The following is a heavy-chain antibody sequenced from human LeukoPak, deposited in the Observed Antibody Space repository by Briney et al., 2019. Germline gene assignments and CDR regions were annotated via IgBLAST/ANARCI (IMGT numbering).Heavy chain of an antibody. Sequence: PGGSLRLTCAASGFTFSSYTTHWVRQAPGKGLEYVSAISNNGGTTYYANSVKGRFTISRDNSKNTLYLQMGSLRAEDMAVYYCARVASSGTYGDYWGQGTLVTVSS. D-gene: IGHD1-26*01. J-gene: IGHJ4*02. CDR2: ISNNGGTT. CDR3: ARVASSGTYGDY. CDR1: GFTFSSYT. V-gene: IGHV3-64*01.